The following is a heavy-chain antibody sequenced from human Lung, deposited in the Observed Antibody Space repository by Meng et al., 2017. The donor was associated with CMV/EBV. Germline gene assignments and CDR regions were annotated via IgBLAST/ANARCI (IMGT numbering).Heavy chain of an antibody. Sequence: ASVXVSXKASGYTFSYYDLIWVRQASGQGLEWVGWMNPNRGNTAYAQKFQGRVTMTRDTSTSIAYMELSSLRSGDTAVYYCARGQVQCSTINCHDYRFSGMDVXGRGXTVTVSS. V-gene: IGHV1-8*01. J-gene: IGHJ6*02. D-gene: IGHD2/OR15-2a*01. CDR3: ARGQVQCSTINCHDYRFSGMDV. CDR2: MNPNRGNT. CDR1: GYTFSYYD.